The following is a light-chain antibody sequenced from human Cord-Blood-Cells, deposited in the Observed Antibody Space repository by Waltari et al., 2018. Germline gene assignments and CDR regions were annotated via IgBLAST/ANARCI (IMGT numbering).Light chain of an antibody. Sequence: DIVMTQSPDSLAVSVGERASINCKSSQSVLYSPNNKNYLAWYQQKPGQPPKLLIYWASTRESGVPDRFSGSGSGTDFTLTISSLQAEDVAVYYCQQYYSTPYTFGQGTKLEIK. V-gene: IGKV4-1*01. CDR1: QSVLYSPNNKNY. J-gene: IGKJ2*01. CDR2: WAS. CDR3: QQYYSTPYT.